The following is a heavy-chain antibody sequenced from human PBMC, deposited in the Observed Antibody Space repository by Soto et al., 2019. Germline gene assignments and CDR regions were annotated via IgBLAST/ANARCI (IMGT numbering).Heavy chain of an antibody. CDR1: GFTFSSYW. D-gene: IGHD2-15*01. J-gene: IGHJ4*02. Sequence: EVQLVESGGGLVQPGGSLRLSCAASGFTFSSYWMHWVRQAPGKGLMWVSRINSDGSSTSYADSVKGRFTISRDNAKNTLYLQMNSLRAEDTAVYYCARHARPTLLYYFDYWGQGTLVTVSS. CDR3: ARHARPTLLYYFDY. CDR2: INSDGSST. V-gene: IGHV3-74*01.